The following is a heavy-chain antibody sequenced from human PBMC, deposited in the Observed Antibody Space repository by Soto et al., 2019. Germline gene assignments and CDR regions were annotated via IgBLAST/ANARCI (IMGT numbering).Heavy chain of an antibody. V-gene: IGHV4-31*03. CDR1: GGSISSGGYY. D-gene: IGHD5-12*01. J-gene: IGHJ5*02. CDR2: IYYSGST. Sequence: QVQLQESGPGLVKPSQTLSLTCTVSGGSISSGGYYWSWIRQHPGKGLEWIGYIYYSGSTYYNPSLKSGVTISVDTSKNQFSLKLGSVTAADTAVYYCARESGYDWRTLNWFDPWGQGTLVTVSS. CDR3: ARESGYDWRTLNWFDP.